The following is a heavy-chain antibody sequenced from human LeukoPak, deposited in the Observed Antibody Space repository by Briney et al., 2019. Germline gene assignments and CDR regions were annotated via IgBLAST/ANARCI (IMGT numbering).Heavy chain of an antibody. Sequence: PGGSLRLSCAASGFTFSTYGMSWVRQAPGKGLEWVSAISGSGGGPYFADSVKGRFTISRDNSKSTLFLQMDSLRADDTAVYYCAKHSSSWHYFDYWGQGTLVTVSS. J-gene: IGHJ4*02. CDR1: GFTFSTYG. D-gene: IGHD6-13*01. V-gene: IGHV3-23*01. CDR2: ISGSGGGP. CDR3: AKHSSSWHYFDY.